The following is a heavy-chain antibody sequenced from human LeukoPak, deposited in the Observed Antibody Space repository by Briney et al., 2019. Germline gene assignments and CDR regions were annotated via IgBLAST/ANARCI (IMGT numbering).Heavy chain of an antibody. CDR1: GFSFSSYG. J-gene: IGHJ4*02. CDR2: ISGSGEST. CDR3: ARNPRRVYNDYAPTKFDN. Sequence: GGSLRLSCVGSGFSFSSYGMTWVRQAPGKGLEWVSAISGSGESTYNAGSVQGRFTISRDNSKNTVYLQMSSLRAEDTAVYYCARNPRRVYNDYAPTKFDNWGQGTLVTVSS. D-gene: IGHD4-17*01. V-gene: IGHV3-23*01.